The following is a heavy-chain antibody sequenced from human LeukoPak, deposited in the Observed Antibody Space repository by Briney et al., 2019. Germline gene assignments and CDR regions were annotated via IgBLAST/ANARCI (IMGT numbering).Heavy chain of an antibody. Sequence: GGSLRLSCAASGFTFSSYWMSWVRQAPGKGLEWVANIKQDGSEKYYVDSVKGRFTISRDNAKNSLYLQMNSLRAGDTAVYYCARDQLAGYSSGWYRDYWGQGTLVTVSS. V-gene: IGHV3-7*01. CDR2: IKQDGSEK. J-gene: IGHJ4*02. CDR3: ARDQLAGYSSGWYRDY. CDR1: GFTFSSYW. D-gene: IGHD6-19*01.